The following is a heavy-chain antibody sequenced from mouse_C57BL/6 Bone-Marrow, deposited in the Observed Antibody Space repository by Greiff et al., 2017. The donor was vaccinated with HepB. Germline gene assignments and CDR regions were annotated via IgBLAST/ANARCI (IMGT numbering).Heavy chain of an antibody. V-gene: IGHV8-12*01. Sequence: QVTLKVCGPGILQSSQTLSLTCSFSGFSLSTSGMGVSWIRQPSGKGLEWLAHIYWDDDKRYNPSLKSRLTIAKDTSRNQVFLKITSVDTADTATYYCAGSYYSNYDGFAYWGQGTLVTVSA. CDR3: AGSYYSNYDGFAY. J-gene: IGHJ3*01. D-gene: IGHD2-5*01. CDR1: GFSLSTSGMG. CDR2: IYWDDDK.